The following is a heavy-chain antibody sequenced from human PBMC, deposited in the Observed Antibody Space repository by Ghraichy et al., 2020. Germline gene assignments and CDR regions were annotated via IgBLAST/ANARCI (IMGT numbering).Heavy chain of an antibody. Sequence: SETLSLICSVAGGSISSSDYYWAWIRQTPGKGLEWLATIVSPGSTYYNPSVKSRVNISIDSSKNQFSLRLTSLTAIDTAVYFCARMNDFNDYADAFDVWGKGTLVTVSS. J-gene: IGHJ3*01. V-gene: IGHV4-39*01. CDR2: IVSPGST. D-gene: IGHD4-17*01. CDR1: GGSISSSDYY. CDR3: ARMNDFNDYADAFDV.